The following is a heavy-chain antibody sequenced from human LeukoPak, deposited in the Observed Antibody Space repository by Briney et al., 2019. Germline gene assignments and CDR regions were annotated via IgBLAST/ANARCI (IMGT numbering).Heavy chain of an antibody. Sequence: SETLSLTCTVSGGSISSYYWSWIRQPPGKGLEWIGYIYYSGSTNYNPSLKSRVTISVDTSKNQFSLKLSSVTAADTAVYYCARHLIGGSGGFQHWGQGTLVTVSS. V-gene: IGHV4-59*08. CDR3: ARHLIGGSGGFQH. CDR1: GGSISSYY. J-gene: IGHJ1*01. CDR2: IYYSGST. D-gene: IGHD6-25*01.